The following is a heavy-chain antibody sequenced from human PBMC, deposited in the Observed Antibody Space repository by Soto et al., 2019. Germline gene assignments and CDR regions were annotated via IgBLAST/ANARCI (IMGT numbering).Heavy chain of an antibody. CDR2: IWYDGSNK. V-gene: IGHV3-33*01. Sequence: GGSLRLSCAASGFTFSSYGMHWVRQAPGKGLEWVAVIWYDGSNKYYADSVKGRFTISRDNSKNTLYLQMNSLRAEDTAVYYCARDRFSYYDFWSGFEGMDVWGQGTKVTVSS. CDR3: ARDRFSYYDFWSGFEGMDV. CDR1: GFTFSSYG. J-gene: IGHJ6*02. D-gene: IGHD3-3*01.